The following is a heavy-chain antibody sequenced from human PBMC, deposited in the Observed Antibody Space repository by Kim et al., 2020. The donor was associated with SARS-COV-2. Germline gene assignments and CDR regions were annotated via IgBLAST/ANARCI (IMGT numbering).Heavy chain of an antibody. J-gene: IGHJ4*02. D-gene: IGHD3-10*01. CDR2: IKSKTDGGTT. CDR1: GFTFSNAW. CDR3: TTDPEPLLLWFGELSLY. V-gene: IGHV3-15*01. Sequence: GGSLRLSCAASGFTFSNAWMSWVRQAPGKGLEWVGRIKSKTDGGTTDYAAPVKGRFTISRDDSKNTLYLQMNSLKTEDTAVYYCTTDPEPLLLWFGELSLYWGQGTLVTVSS.